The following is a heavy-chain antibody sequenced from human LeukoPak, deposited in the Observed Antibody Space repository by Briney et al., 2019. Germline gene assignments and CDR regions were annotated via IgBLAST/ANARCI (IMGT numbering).Heavy chain of an antibody. D-gene: IGHD6-19*01. CDR3: ARVGSSGWYVYYFDY. V-gene: IGHV3-30*19. J-gene: IGHJ4*02. CDR1: GFTLSHYG. CDR2: MSYDGSNK. Sequence: GGSLRLSCVVSGFTLSHYGMHWVRQAPGKGLEWVAVMSYDGSNKYYADSVEGRFTISRDISKNTVYLQMNSLRAEDTAVYYCARVGSSGWYVYYFDYWGQGTLVTVSS.